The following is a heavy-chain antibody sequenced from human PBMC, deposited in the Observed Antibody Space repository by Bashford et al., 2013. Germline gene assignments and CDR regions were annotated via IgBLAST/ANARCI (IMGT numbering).Heavy chain of an antibody. Sequence: SETLSLTCTVSGDSISSGGYYWSWIRQHPGKGLEWIGYIYYSGSTYYNPSLKSRVTISVDTSKNQFSLKLSSVTAADTAVYYCARSSPGRGQHPYYFDYWGQGTLVTVSS. CDR2: IYYSGST. J-gene: IGHJ4*02. CDR1: GDSISSGGYY. V-gene: IGHV4-31*03. CDR3: ARSSPGRGQHPYYFDY. D-gene: IGHD6-13*01.